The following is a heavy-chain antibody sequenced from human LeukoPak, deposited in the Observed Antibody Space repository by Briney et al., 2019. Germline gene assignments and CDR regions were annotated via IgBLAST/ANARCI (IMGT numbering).Heavy chain of an antibody. V-gene: IGHV3-30*02. CDR1: GFTFRSYG. D-gene: IGHD3-22*01. CDR3: AKDYYDSSGYPDY. CDR2: IRYDGSNK. Sequence: GGSLRLSCAASGFTFRSYGMHWVRQAPGKGLEWVAFIRYDGSNKYYADSVKGRFTISRDNSKNTLYLQMNSLRAEDTAVYYCAKDYYDSSGYPDYWGQGTLVTVSS. J-gene: IGHJ4*02.